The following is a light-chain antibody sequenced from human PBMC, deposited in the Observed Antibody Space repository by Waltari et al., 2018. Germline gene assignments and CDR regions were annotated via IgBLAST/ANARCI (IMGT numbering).Light chain of an antibody. Sequence: VMTQSPATLSVSPGERATLSCRASQSLSSNFAWYHQKPVQVPRLLVYSASTRATGTPARFSGSGSGTEFTLVISGLQSEDFAIYYCQQYNVRPQTFGQGTKVE. CDR2: SAS. J-gene: IGKJ1*01. V-gene: IGKV3-15*01. CDR3: QQYNVRPQT. CDR1: QSLSSN.